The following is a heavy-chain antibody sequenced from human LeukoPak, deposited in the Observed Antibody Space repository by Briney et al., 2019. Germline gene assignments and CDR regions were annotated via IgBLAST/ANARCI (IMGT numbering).Heavy chain of an antibody. Sequence: GGSLRLSCAASGLTFSSYAMTWVRQAPGKGLEWVSVISGSGESTYYADSVKGRFTVSRDNSKNTLLLLMNSLRAEDTALYYCAKAWEYWGQGTLVTVSS. CDR3: AKAWEY. CDR1: GLTFSSYA. V-gene: IGHV3-23*01. J-gene: IGHJ4*02. CDR2: ISGSGEST. D-gene: IGHD1-26*01.